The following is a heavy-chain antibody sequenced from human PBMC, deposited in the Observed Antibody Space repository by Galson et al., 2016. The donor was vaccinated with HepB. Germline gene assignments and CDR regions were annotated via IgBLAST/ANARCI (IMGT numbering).Heavy chain of an antibody. Sequence: SETLSLTCAIFGGSFRDYYWSWIRQPPGKGLEWIGEINHSGSTNYNPSLQSRVTISLDTSRNLFSLNLSSVTAADTAVYYCARGTRYNWNYVGLWGPGSLVTVSS. J-gene: IGHJ4*02. CDR1: GGSFRDYY. D-gene: IGHD1-7*01. CDR3: ARGTRYNWNYVGL. CDR2: INHSGST. V-gene: IGHV4-34*01.